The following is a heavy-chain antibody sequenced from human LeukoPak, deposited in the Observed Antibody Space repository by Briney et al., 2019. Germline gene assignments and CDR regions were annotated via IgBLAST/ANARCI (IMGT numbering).Heavy chain of an antibody. CDR2: ISSSGSTT. CDR1: GFTFSSYW. CDR3: AKFNIVVVPAAAFEY. V-gene: IGHV3-23*01. D-gene: IGHD2-2*01. J-gene: IGHJ4*02. Sequence: GGSLRLSCEASGFTFSSYWMSWVRQAPGKGLEWVSGISSSGSTTYYADSVKGRFTISRDNSKNTLYLQMNSLRAEDTATYYCAKFNIVVVPAAAFEYWGQGTLVTVSS.